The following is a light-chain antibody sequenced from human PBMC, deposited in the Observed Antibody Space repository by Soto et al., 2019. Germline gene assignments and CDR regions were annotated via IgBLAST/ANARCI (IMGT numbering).Light chain of an antibody. CDR3: QHHQT. CDR1: QTISSW. CDR2: KAS. J-gene: IGKJ1*01. Sequence: DIPITQSPSTLSGSVGDRVTITCRASQTISSWLAWYQQKPGKAPKLLIYKASTLKSGVPSRFSGSGSGTEFTLTISSLQPDDFATYYCQHHQTFGQGTKVDI. V-gene: IGKV1-5*03.